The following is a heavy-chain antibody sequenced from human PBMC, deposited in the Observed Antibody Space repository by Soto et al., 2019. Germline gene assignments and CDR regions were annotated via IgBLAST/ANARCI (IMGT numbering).Heavy chain of an antibody. D-gene: IGHD6-19*01. CDR2: INAGNGNT. V-gene: IGHV1-3*05. J-gene: IGHJ4*02. CDR3: ARAVAVAADFAY. Sequence: QVQLVQSGAEEKKPGASVKVSCKASGYTFTGYAMHWVRQAPGQRLEWMGWINAGNGNTKYSQKFQGRVTNTRDTSASTAYMELSSLRSEDTVVYYCARAVAVAADFAYWGQGTLVTVSS. CDR1: GYTFTGYA.